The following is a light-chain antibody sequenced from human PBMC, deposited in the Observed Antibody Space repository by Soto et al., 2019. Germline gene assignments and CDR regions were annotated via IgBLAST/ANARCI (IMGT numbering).Light chain of an antibody. CDR2: EVS. V-gene: IGLV2-14*03. CDR1: SSDVGAYDF. Sequence: PALTQRAAVSGSPCQWITISCTGTSSDVGAYDFVSWYQQHPDKAPKLMIYEVSNRPSGVSNRFSGSKSVNTATLTISGLQAEDEADYYCSSYTSSSTRVFGTGTKVTVL. J-gene: IGLJ1*01. CDR3: SSYTSSSTRV.